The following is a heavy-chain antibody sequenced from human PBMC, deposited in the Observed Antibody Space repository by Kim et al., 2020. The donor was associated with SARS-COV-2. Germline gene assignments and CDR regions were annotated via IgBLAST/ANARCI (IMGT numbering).Heavy chain of an antibody. CDR3: ARCIVGPPLDYGMDV. CDR1: GFTFSSYW. J-gene: IGHJ6*02. Sequence: GGSLRLSCAASGFTFSSYWMSWVRQAPGKGLEWVANIKQDGSEKYYVDSVKGRFTISRDNAKNSLYLQMNSLRAEDTAVYYCARCIVGPPLDYGMDVWGQGTTVTVSS. D-gene: IGHD1-26*01. V-gene: IGHV3-7*03. CDR2: IKQDGSEK.